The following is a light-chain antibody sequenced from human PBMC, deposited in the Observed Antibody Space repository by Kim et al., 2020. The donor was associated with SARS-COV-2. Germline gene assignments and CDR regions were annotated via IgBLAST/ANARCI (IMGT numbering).Light chain of an antibody. J-gene: IGLJ2*01. Sequence: QSVLTQPPSASGTPGQRVTISCSGSFSNVGRNTVNWYQQLPGTAPKLLIFGYNQRPSGVPDRFSGSKSGTSSSLAISGLQSEDEADYYCAAWDDNLNGVGFGGGTQLTVL. CDR2: GYN. CDR3: AAWDDNLNGVG. CDR1: FSNVGRNT. V-gene: IGLV1-44*01.